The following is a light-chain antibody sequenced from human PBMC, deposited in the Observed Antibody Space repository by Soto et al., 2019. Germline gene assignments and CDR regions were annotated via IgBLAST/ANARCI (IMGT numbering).Light chain of an antibody. CDR1: QSVSSN. J-gene: IGKJ1*01. V-gene: IGKV3-15*01. CDR3: QQYNNWPGT. CDR2: GAS. Sequence: EIVMTQSPSTVSASPGERATLSCRASQSVSSNLAWYQQKPGQAPRLLIYGASTRATGIPARFSGSGSGTEFTLTISSLQSEDFAVYYCQQYNNWPGTFGQGTKVDIK.